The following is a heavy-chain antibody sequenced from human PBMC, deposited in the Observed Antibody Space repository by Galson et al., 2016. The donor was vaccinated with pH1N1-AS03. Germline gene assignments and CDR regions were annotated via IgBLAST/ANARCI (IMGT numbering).Heavy chain of an antibody. CDR1: GFTFSTYC. J-gene: IGHJ4*02. CDR3: ARGAPGDHLLSPLWN. D-gene: IGHD2-2*01. Sequence: SLRLSCAASGFTFSTYCMSWVRQAPGKGLEWVANIKQDGSEKFYVDSLKGRFTISRDNAKNSLYLQMRSLRAEDTAIYYCARGAPGDHLLSPLWNWGQGTLVTVSS. V-gene: IGHV3-7*01. CDR2: IKQDGSEK.